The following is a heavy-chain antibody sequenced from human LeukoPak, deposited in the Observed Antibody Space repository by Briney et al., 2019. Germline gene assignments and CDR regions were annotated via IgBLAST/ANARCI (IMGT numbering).Heavy chain of an antibody. Sequence: AGGSLRLSCATSGFTFSTFGMFWVRQAPGKGLEWVSSISSSSSYIYYADSVKGRFTISRDNAKNSLYLQMNSLRAEDTAVYYCARAGGFRDYYYYMDVWGKGTTVTVSS. CDR2: ISSSSSYI. V-gene: IGHV3-21*01. D-gene: IGHD3-10*01. CDR1: GFTFSTFG. CDR3: ARAGGFRDYYYYMDV. J-gene: IGHJ6*03.